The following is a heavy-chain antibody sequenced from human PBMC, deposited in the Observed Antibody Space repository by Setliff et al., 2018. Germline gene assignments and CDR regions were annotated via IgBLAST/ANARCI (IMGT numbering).Heavy chain of an antibody. CDR2: IARSGGT. CDR3: ARDADN. CDR1: GGPIGSGTYS. V-gene: IGHV4-30-2*01. J-gene: IGHJ4*02. Sequence: PSETLSLTCDVSGGPIGSGTYSWSWIRQPPGKGLEWIGYIARSGGTYYNPSLKSRVTTSVDTSENRFSLNLTSVTAADTAVYYCARDADNWGQGTLVTVSS.